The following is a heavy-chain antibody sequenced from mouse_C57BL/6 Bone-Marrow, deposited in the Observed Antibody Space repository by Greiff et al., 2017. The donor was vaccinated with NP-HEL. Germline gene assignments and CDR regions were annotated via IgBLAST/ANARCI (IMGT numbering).Heavy chain of an antibody. D-gene: IGHD2-1*01. CDR3: ARHRIYHGNWMDY. CDR2: ISSGGSYT. J-gene: IGHJ4*01. Sequence: EVQRVESGGDLVKPGGSLKLSCAASGFTFSSYGMSWVRQTPDKRLEWVATISSGGSYTYYPDSVKGRFTISRDNAKNTLYLQMSSLKSEDTAMYYCARHRIYHGNWMDYWGQGTSVTVSS. CDR1: GFTFSSYG. V-gene: IGHV5-6*01.